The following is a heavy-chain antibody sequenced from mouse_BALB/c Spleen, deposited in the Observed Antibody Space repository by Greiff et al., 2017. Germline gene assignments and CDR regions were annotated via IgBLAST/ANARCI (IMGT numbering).Heavy chain of an antibody. CDR1: GFTFSSFG. J-gene: IGHJ2*01. CDR3: ARRNGDY. V-gene: IGHV5-17*02. CDR2: ISSGSSTI. Sequence: EVKLVESGGGLVQPGGSRKLSCAASGFTFSSFGMHWVRQAPEKGLEWVAYISSGSSTIYYADTVKGRFTISRDNPKNTLFLQMTSLRSEDTAMYYCARRNGDYWGQGTTLTVSS.